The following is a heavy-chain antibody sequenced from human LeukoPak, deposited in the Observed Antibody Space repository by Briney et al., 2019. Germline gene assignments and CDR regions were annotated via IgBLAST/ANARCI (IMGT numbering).Heavy chain of an antibody. V-gene: IGHV3-9*01. CDR1: GFTFDDYA. J-gene: IGHJ4*02. D-gene: IGHD3-3*01. Sequence: PGGSLSLSCAASGFTFDDYAMHWVRQAPGKGLEGVSGISWNSGSIVYADSVKGRFTISRDNAKNSLYLQMNSLRAEDTALYYCAKDISRDFWSGYWYYFDYWGQGTLVTVSS. CDR3: AKDISRDFWSGYWYYFDY. CDR2: ISWNSGSI.